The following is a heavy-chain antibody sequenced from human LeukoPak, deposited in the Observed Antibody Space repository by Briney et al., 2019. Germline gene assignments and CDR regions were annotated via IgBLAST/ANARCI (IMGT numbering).Heavy chain of an antibody. CDR3: ASSGPRGGTRGDY. Sequence: GGSLRLSCAASGLTFSSYSMNWVRQAPGKGLVWVSRINSDGSSTSYADSVKGRFTISRDNAKNTLYLQMNSLRAEDTAVYYCASSGPRGGTRGDYWGQGTLVTVSS. CDR2: INSDGSST. V-gene: IGHV3-74*01. D-gene: IGHD2-15*01. J-gene: IGHJ4*02. CDR1: GLTFSSYS.